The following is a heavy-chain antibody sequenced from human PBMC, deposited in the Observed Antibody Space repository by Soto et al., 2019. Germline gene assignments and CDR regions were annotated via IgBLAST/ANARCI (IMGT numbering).Heavy chain of an antibody. CDR1: GGSISSSSYY. D-gene: IGHD3-3*01. V-gene: IGHV4-39*01. CDR3: ARRFGQIRFLEWLSSGDYYYYYGMDV. J-gene: IGHJ6*02. CDR2: IYYSGST. Sequence: PSETLSLTCTVSGGSISSSSYYWGWIRQPPGKGLEWIGSIYYSGSTYYNPSLKSRVTISVDTSKNQFSLKLSSVTAADTAVYYCARRFGQIRFLEWLSSGDYYYYYGMDVWGQGTTVTVSS.